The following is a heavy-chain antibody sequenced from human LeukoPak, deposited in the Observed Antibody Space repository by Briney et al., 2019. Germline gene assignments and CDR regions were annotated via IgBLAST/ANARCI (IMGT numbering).Heavy chain of an antibody. D-gene: IGHD2-2*02. J-gene: IGHJ3*02. CDR2: INHSGST. CDR1: GGSFSGYY. Sequence: SETLSLTCAVYGGSFSGYYWSWIRQPPGKGLEWIGEINHSGSTNYNPSLKSRVTISVDTSKNQFSLKLSSVTAADTAVYYCARHPYTVLDAFDIWGQGTMVTVSS. V-gene: IGHV4-34*01. CDR3: ARHPYTVLDAFDI.